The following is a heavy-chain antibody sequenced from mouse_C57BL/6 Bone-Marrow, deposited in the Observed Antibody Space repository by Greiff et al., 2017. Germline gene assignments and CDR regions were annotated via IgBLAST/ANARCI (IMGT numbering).Heavy chain of an antibody. V-gene: IGHV1-54*01. CDR1: GYAFTNYL. CDR2: INPGSGGT. Sequence: QVQLQQSGAELVRPGTSVKVSCKASGYAFTNYLLEWVKQRPGQGLEWIGVINPGSGGTNYNEKFKGKATLTADKSSSTAYMQLSSLTSEDSAVYFCARTLLRGMDYWGQGTSVTVSS. J-gene: IGHJ4*01. CDR3: ARTLLRGMDY. D-gene: IGHD1-1*01.